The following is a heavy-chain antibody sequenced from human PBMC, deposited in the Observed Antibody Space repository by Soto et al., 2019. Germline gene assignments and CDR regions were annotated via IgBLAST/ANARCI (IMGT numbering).Heavy chain of an antibody. CDR3: ARVSDNGWKVTGRDYFDN. CDR2: ISSRDLSI. CDR1: GLLFSNYY. J-gene: IGHJ4*02. Sequence: GGSLRLSCTASGLLFSNYYMSWIRQAPGKGLEWVSSISSRDLSIYYADSVKGRFTIFRDNAKNSLFLHMSDLRAADTAVYYCARVSDNGWKVTGRDYFDNWGLATLVTVSS. D-gene: IGHD6-19*01. V-gene: IGHV3-11*01.